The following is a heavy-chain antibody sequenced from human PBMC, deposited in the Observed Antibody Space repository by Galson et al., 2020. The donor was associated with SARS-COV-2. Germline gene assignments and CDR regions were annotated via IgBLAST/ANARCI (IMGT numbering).Heavy chain of an antibody. CDR2: IHYSGST. Sequence: ASETLSLTCTVSGGSINSHFWSWIRQPPGKGMEWLGYIHYSGSTKYNPSLKSRVTISVDTYKIQFSLRLTSVTAADTAVYYCARSRVMVIPADHWGQGTLVTVSS. V-gene: IGHV4-59*11. CDR1: GGSINSHF. D-gene: IGHD3-16*01. CDR3: ARSRVMVIPADH. J-gene: IGHJ4*02.